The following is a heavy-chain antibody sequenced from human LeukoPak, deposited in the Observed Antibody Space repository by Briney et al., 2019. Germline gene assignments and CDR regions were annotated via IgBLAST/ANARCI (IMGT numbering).Heavy chain of an antibody. V-gene: IGHV3-21*01. Sequence: GGSLRLSCAASGFTFSSYSMNWVRQAPGKGLEWVSSISSSSSYIYYADSVKGRFTISRGNAKNSLYLQMNSLRAEDTAVYYCARGRDGYNLRYWGQGTLVTVSS. D-gene: IGHD5-24*01. CDR3: ARGRDGYNLRY. CDR1: GFTFSSYS. J-gene: IGHJ4*02. CDR2: ISSSSSYI.